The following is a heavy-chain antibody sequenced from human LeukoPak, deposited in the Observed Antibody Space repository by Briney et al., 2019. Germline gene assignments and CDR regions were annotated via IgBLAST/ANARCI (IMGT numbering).Heavy chain of an antibody. CDR1: GFSFSGYA. Sequence: GGSLRLSCAASGFSFSGYAMGWVRQAPGKGLEWVSAITGGGDYTDYADSVKGRFTISRDNSKSTVYLQISSLRGEDAAVYYCAKRSGSSYGYFDYWGQGTPVTVSS. D-gene: IGHD3-10*01. V-gene: IGHV3-23*01. CDR2: ITGGGDYT. J-gene: IGHJ4*02. CDR3: AKRSGSSYGYFDY.